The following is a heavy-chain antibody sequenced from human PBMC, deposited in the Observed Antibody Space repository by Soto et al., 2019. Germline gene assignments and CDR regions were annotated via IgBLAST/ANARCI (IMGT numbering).Heavy chain of an antibody. Sequence: TGSGGILSRSFWSWFRQPPGKGLECIGYIYYSGSTNYTPSLKSRVTISVDTSKNQFSLKLSSVTAADTAVYYCARVWGGAFDFWGQGTMVT. CDR2: IYYSGST. J-gene: IGHJ3*01. CDR1: GGILSRSF. V-gene: IGHV4-59*01. CDR3: ARVWGGAFDF. D-gene: IGHD3-10*01.